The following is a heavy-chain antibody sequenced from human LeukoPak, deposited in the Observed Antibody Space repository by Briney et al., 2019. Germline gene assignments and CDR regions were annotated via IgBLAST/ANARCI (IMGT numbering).Heavy chain of an antibody. CDR3: ASSGSYYEDFDY. CDR1: GGSFSGYY. V-gene: IGHV4-34*01. D-gene: IGHD1-26*01. J-gene: IGHJ4*02. CDR2: INHSGST. Sequence: SETLSLTCAVYGGSFSGYYWSWIRQPPGKGLEWIGEINHSGSTNYNPSLKSRVTISVDTSKNQFSLKLSSVTAADTAVYYCASSGSYYEDFDYWGKGTLVTVSS.